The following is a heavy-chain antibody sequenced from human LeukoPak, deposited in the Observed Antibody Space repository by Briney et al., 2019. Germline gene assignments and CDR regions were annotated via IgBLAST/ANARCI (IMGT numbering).Heavy chain of an antibody. Sequence: GASVKVSCKASGGTFSSYAISWVRQAPGQGLEWMGRVIPILGIANYAQNFQGRVTITADKSTSTAYMELSSLRSEDTAVYYCARADHRSPYYYGMDVWGQGTTVTVSS. CDR3: ARADHRSPYYYGMDV. CDR1: GGTFSSYA. CDR2: VIPILGIA. D-gene: IGHD2-15*01. V-gene: IGHV1-69*04. J-gene: IGHJ6*02.